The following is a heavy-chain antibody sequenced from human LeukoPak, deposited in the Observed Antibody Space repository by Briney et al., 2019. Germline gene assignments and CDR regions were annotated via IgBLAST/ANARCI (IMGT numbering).Heavy chain of an antibody. J-gene: IGHJ4*02. CDR3: TRDLNSGGSW. V-gene: IGHV3-53*01. CDR1: GFTVSSSY. CDR2: IHSGGNT. Sequence: PPGGSLRLSCAASGFTVSSSYMSWVRQTPGKGLEWVSVIHSGGNTYYADSVKGRFTISRDNSKNILYLQMNRLRAEDTAVYYCTRDLNSGGSWWGQGTLVTVS. D-gene: IGHD2-15*01.